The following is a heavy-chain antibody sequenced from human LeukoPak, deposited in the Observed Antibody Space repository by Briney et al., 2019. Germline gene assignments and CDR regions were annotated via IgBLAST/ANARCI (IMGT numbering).Heavy chain of an antibody. CDR2: IYTSGST. V-gene: IGHV4-4*07. Sequence: SETLSLTCTVSGGSFSGFYWTWIRQAAGKGLEWIGRIYTSGSTNYHPSLKSRVTMSVDTSKTQFFLKLSSVTAADTAVYYCARGLDYYDRTYAYDVWGRGTMVTVSS. D-gene: IGHD3-16*01. CDR3: ARGLDYYDRTYAYDV. J-gene: IGHJ3*01. CDR1: GGSFSGFY.